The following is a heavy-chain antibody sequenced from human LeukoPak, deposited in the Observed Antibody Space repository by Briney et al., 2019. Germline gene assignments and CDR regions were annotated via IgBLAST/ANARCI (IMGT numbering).Heavy chain of an antibody. J-gene: IGHJ4*02. CDR3: ARVGKYYYGAGSYRPHYFDY. Sequence: GESLKISCKGSGYIFTSYWIGWVRHMPGKGLEWRGIIFPDDSDTRYSPSFEGQVTISVDEFINTAYLQWSSLKASDTAIYYCARVGKYYYGAGSYRPHYFDYWGQGTVVTVSS. D-gene: IGHD3-10*01. V-gene: IGHV5-51*01. CDR2: IFPDDSDT. CDR1: GYIFTSYW.